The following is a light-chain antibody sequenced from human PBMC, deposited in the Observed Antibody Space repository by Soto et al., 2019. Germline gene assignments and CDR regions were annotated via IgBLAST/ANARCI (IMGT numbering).Light chain of an antibody. V-gene: IGKV3-11*01. CDR1: QSVSSY. Sequence: EIVLTQSPATLSLSPGERGTLSCRASQSVSSYLAWYQQKPGQAPRLLIYAASNRATGIPARFSGSGSGTDFTLTISILEPEDFAVYYCQQRSNWPLTFGGGTKVEMK. CDR2: AAS. CDR3: QQRSNWPLT. J-gene: IGKJ4*01.